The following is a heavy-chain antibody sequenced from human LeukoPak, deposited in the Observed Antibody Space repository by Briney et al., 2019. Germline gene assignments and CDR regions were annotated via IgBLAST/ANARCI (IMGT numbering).Heavy chain of an antibody. CDR2: INHSGST. CDR3: ARGYLAAAGTGGDY. CDR1: VGSFSGYY. V-gene: IGHV4-34*01. Sequence: TSETLSLTCAVYVGSFSGYYWSWIRQPPGKALEWIGEINHSGSTNYNPSLKSRVTISVDTSKNQSSLKLSSVTAADTAVYYCARGYLAAAGTGGDYWGQGTLVTVSS. D-gene: IGHD6-13*01. J-gene: IGHJ4*02.